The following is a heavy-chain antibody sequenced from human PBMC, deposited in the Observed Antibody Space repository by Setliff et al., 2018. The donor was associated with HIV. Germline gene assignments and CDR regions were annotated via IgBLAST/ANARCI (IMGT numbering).Heavy chain of an antibody. D-gene: IGHD6-19*01. Sequence: APVKVSCKTSGYMFSSYGISWVRRAPGQGLEWMGWVSNKGDTNYVQKLQDRLTITTDTSTSTAYLELRDLRSEGTAVYYCARDPRYSSVWFRNGGVDYWGQGTLVTVSS. CDR3: ARDPRYSSVWFRNGGVDY. J-gene: IGHJ4*02. CDR2: VSNKGDT. CDR1: GYMFSSYG. V-gene: IGHV1-18*01.